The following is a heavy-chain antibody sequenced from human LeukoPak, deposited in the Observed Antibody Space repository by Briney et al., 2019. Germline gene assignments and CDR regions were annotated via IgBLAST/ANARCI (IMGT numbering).Heavy chain of an antibody. D-gene: IGHD6-19*01. CDR2: IIPIFGTA. J-gene: IGHJ6*03. CDR1: GGTFSSYA. CDR3: ARDLRYSSGWSASGMDV. V-gene: IGHV1-69*13. Sequence: SVKVSCKASGGTFSSYAISWVRQAPGQGLEWMGGIIPIFGTANYAQKFQGRVTITADGSTSTAYMELSSLRSEDTAVYYCARDLRYSSGWSASGMDVWGKGTTVTISS.